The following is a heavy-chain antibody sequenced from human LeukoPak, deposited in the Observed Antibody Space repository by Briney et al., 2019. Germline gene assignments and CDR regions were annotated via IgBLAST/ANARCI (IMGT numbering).Heavy chain of an antibody. CDR3: ARDGGYGYFDY. V-gene: IGHV3-21*01. CDR2: ISSSSSYI. Sequence: GGSLRLSCAASGFTFSNAWMSWVRQAPGKGLEWVSSISSSSSYIYYADSVKGRFTISRDNAKNSLYLQMNSLRAEDTAVYYCARDGGYGYFDYWGQGTLVTVSS. J-gene: IGHJ4*02. D-gene: IGHD5-18*01. CDR1: GFTFSNAW.